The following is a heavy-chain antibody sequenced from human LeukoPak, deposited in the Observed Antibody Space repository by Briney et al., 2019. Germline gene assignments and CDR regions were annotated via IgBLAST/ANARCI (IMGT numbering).Heavy chain of an antibody. Sequence: SETLSLTCAAYGGSFSGYYWSWIRQPPGKGLEWIGEINHSGSTNYNPSLKSRVTISVDTSKNQFSLKLSSVTAADTAVYYCARGIGYCTNGVCYTFDYWGQGTLVTVSS. CDR3: ARGIGYCTNGVCYTFDY. CDR2: INHSGST. D-gene: IGHD2-8*01. J-gene: IGHJ4*02. CDR1: GGSFSGYY. V-gene: IGHV4-34*01.